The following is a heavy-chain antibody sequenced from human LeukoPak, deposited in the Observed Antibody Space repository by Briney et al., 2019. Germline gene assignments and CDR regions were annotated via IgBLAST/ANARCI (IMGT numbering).Heavy chain of an antibody. V-gene: IGHV3-53*01. CDR3: ARARGYSYGYNY. CDR2: IYSGGST. CDR1: GFTVSSNY. J-gene: IGHJ4*02. Sequence: GGSLRLSCAASGFTVSSNYMSWVRQAPGKGLEWVSVIYSGGSTYYADSVKGRFTISRDNSKNTLYLRMNSLRAEDTAVYYCARARGYSYGYNYWGQGTLVTVSS. D-gene: IGHD5-18*01.